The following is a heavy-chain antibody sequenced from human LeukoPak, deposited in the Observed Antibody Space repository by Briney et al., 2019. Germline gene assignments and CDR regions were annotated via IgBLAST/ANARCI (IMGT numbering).Heavy chain of an antibody. CDR2: INHSGST. CDR3: ARVTSGYCTNGVCYDAFDI. Sequence: PSETLSLTCAVYGGSFSGYYWSWIRQPPGKGLEWIGEINHSGSTNYNPSLKSRVTISVDTSKNQFSLKLSSVTAADTAVYYCARVTSGYCTNGVCYDAFDIWGQGTMVTVSS. V-gene: IGHV4-34*01. CDR1: GGSFSGYY. J-gene: IGHJ3*02. D-gene: IGHD2-8*01.